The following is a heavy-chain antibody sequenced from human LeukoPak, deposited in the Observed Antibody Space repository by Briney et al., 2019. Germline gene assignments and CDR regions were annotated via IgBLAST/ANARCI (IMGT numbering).Heavy chain of an antibody. CDR2: MNPNGANT. J-gene: IGHJ4*02. Sequence: ASVKVSCKTSGYTFTNYDITWVRQAPGQGFEWMGWMNPNGANTGYAQKFQGRVSITRDTSISTAYMELSSLRSEDTAVYYCARGTNNPRNTVFGVVTLYYFDYWGQGTLVTVSS. CDR1: GYTFTNYD. V-gene: IGHV1-8*03. CDR3: ARGTNNPRNTVFGVVTLYYFDY. D-gene: IGHD3-3*01.